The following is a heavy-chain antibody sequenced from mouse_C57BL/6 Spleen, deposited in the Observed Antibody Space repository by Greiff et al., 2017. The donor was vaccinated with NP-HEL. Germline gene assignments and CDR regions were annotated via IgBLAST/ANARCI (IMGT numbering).Heavy chain of an antibody. J-gene: IGHJ2*01. CDR1: GYTFTSYW. CDR3: ARAYYYGSSYVDYFDY. V-gene: IGHV1-52*01. Sequence: VQLQQPGAELVRPGSSVKLSCKASGYTFTSYWMHWVKQRPIQGLEWIGNIDPSDSETHYNQKFKDKATLTVDKSSSTAYMQLSSLTSEDSAVYYCARAYYYGSSYVDYFDYWGQGTTLTVSS. CDR2: IDPSDSET. D-gene: IGHD1-1*01.